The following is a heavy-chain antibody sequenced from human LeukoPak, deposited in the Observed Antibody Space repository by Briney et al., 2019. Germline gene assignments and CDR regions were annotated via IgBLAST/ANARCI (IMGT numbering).Heavy chain of an antibody. CDR3: AKDRPPGSGGGEGAFDI. J-gene: IGHJ3*02. CDR2: ISGSGGST. V-gene: IGHV3-23*01. CDR1: GFTFSSYA. Sequence: GGSLRLSCAASGFTFSSYAMSWVRQAPGKRLEWVSAISGSGGSTYYADSVKGRFTISRDNSKNTLYLQMNSLRAEDTAVYYCAKDRPPGSGGGEGAFDIWGQGTMVTVSS. D-gene: IGHD3-10*01.